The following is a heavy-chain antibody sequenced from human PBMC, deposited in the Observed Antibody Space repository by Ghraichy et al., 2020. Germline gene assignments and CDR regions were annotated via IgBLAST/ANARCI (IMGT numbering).Heavy chain of an antibody. D-gene: IGHD5-18*01. CDR3: ARVPRGYSYGYSFDY. Sequence: SETLSLTCAVYGGSFSGYYWSWIRQPPGKGLEWIGEINHSGSTNYNPSLKSRVTISVDTSKNQFSLKLSSVTAADTAVYYCARVPRGYSYGYSFDYWGQGTLVTVSS. CDR2: INHSGST. CDR1: GGSFSGYY. J-gene: IGHJ4*02. V-gene: IGHV4-34*01.